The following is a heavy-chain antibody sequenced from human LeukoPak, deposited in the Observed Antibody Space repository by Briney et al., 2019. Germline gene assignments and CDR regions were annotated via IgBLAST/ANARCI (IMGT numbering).Heavy chain of an antibody. CDR2: IIPIFGTA. CDR1: GGTFSSYA. J-gene: IGHJ4*02. Sequence: ASVKVSCKASGGTFSSYAISWVRQAPGQGLEWMGGIIPIFGTANYAQKFQGRVTITTDESTSTAYMELSSLRSEDTAVHYCARGRWLQPWGYFDYWGQGTLVTVSS. CDR3: ARGRWLQPWGYFDY. D-gene: IGHD5-24*01. V-gene: IGHV1-69*05.